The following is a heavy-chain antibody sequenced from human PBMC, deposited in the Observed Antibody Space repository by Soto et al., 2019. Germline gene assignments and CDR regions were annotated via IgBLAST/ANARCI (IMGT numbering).Heavy chain of an antibody. CDR2: ISYDGSNK. CDR1: GFAFSSYT. J-gene: IGHJ6*02. CDR3: ARDKAGYYYSMDV. V-gene: IGHV3-30-3*01. D-gene: IGHD6-25*01. Sequence: GGSLRLSCAASGFAFSSYTMHWVRQAPGKGLEWVAVISYDGSNKYYADSVKGRFTISTDNSKNTLYVQMNSLRAEDTAVYYCARDKAGYYYSMDVWGQGTTVTVSS.